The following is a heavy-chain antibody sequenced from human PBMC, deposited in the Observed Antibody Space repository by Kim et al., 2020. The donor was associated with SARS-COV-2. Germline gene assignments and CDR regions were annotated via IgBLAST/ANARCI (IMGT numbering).Heavy chain of an antibody. D-gene: IGHD2-15*01. Sequence: KYSQKFQGRVTITRDTSASTAYMELSSLRSEDTAVYYCARHDDFRLLSDYWGQGTLVTVSS. V-gene: IGHV1-3*01. CDR3: ARHDDFRLLSDY. J-gene: IGHJ4*02.